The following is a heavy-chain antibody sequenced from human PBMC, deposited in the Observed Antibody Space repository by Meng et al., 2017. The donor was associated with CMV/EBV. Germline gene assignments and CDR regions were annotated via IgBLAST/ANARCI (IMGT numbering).Heavy chain of an antibody. CDR3: ARGRGQWLPHYFDY. D-gene: IGHD6-19*01. J-gene: IGHJ4*02. CDR1: GGSISSYS. CDR2: IYYSGST. Sequence: SETLSLTCTVPGGSISSYSWSWIRQPPGKGLEWIGYIYYSGSTNYNPSLKSRVTISVDTSTNQFSLKLSAVTAADTAGYYCARGRGQWLPHYFDYWGQGTLVTVSS. V-gene: IGHV4-59*01.